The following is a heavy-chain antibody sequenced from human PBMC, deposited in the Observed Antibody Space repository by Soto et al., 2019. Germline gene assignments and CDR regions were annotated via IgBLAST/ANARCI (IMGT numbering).Heavy chain of an antibody. Sequence: QLQLQESGPGLVKPSETLSLTCTVSGDSISSNNYYWGWIRQPPGKGLEWIGSMYHSGNTYHNPSLKSRVPISVDPAKNQLSLNLRSVTAADTAVDYCARHRGPTGPNYWGQGTLVTVSS. CDR3: ARHRGPTGPNY. J-gene: IGHJ4*02. CDR1: GDSISSNNYY. D-gene: IGHD3-10*01. CDR2: MYHSGNT. V-gene: IGHV4-39*01.